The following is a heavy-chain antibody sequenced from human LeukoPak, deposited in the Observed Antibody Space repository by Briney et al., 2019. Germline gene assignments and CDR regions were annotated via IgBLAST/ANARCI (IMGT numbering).Heavy chain of an antibody. Sequence: ASVKVSCKASGYTFTSYYMHWVRQAPGQGLEWMGIINPSGGSTSYAQKFQGRVTMTRDMSTSTVYMELSSLRSEDTAVYYCAYCTNGIIGRFDPWGQGTLVTVSS. CDR1: GYTFTSYY. CDR2: INPSGGST. D-gene: IGHD2-8*01. V-gene: IGHV1-46*01. CDR3: AYCTNGIIGRFDP. J-gene: IGHJ5*02.